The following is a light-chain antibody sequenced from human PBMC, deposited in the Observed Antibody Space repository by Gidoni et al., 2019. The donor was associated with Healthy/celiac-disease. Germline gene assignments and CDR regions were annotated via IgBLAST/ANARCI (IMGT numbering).Light chain of an antibody. CDR3: QQYNNWPPFT. J-gene: IGKJ3*01. Sequence: EIVMTQSPATLSVSPGERATLSCRASQSVSSNLAWFQQKPDQAPSLLIYGASTRATGVPARFSGSGSGTDFTLTISSLQSEDFAVYYCQQYNNWPPFTFXPXTKVDIK. CDR1: QSVSSN. V-gene: IGKV3-15*01. CDR2: GAS.